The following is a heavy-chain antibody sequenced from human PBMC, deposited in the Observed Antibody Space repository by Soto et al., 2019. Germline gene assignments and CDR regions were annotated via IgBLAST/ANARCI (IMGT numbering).Heavy chain of an antibody. J-gene: IGHJ3*02. D-gene: IGHD5-12*01. CDR2: ISYDGSNK. CDR3: AGLEMATIGAFDI. V-gene: IGHV3-30*04. Sequence: GESLKISCAASGFTFSSYAMHWVRQAPGKGLEWVAVISYDGSNKYYADSVKGRFTISRDNSKNTLYLQMNSLRAEDTAVYYCAGLEMATIGAFDIWGQGTMVTVSS. CDR1: GFTFSSYA.